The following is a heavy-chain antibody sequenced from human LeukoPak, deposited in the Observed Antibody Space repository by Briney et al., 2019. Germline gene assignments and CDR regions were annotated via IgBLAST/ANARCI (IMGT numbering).Heavy chain of an antibody. Sequence: PGGSLRLSCAASGFTVSSNYMSWVRRAPGKGLEWVSVIYSGGSTYYADSVKGRFTISRHNSKNTLYLQMNSLRAEDTAVYYCARDMGYDSSGYSNAFDIWGQGTMVTVSS. J-gene: IGHJ3*02. D-gene: IGHD3-22*01. CDR1: GFTVSSNY. CDR2: IYSGGST. CDR3: ARDMGYDSSGYSNAFDI. V-gene: IGHV3-53*04.